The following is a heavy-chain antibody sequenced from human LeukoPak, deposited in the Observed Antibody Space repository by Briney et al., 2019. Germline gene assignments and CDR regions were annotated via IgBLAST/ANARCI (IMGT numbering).Heavy chain of an antibody. J-gene: IGHJ4*02. CDR3: ARSMVRGAPYFDY. CDR2: IYHSRST. CDR1: GGSISSGGYS. D-gene: IGHD3-10*01. Sequence: SETLSLTCAVSGGSISSGGYSWRWIRQPPGKGLEWIGYIYHSRSTYYNPSLKSRVTISVDRSKNQFSLKLSSVTAADTAVYYCARSMVRGAPYFDYWGQGTLVTVSS. V-gene: IGHV4-30-2*01.